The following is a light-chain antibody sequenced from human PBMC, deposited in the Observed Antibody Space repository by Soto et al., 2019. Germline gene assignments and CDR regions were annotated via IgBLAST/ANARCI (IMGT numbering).Light chain of an antibody. V-gene: IGKV3-20*01. Sequence: EIVMTQSPATLSVSPGERATLSCRASQSVSSNLAWYQQKPGQAPRLLIYGASTRATGIPDRFSGGGSGTDFTLTISRLEPEDSAVYYCQHYGSSRLTFGGGTKVDIK. CDR2: GAS. CDR1: QSVSSN. CDR3: QHYGSSRLT. J-gene: IGKJ4*01.